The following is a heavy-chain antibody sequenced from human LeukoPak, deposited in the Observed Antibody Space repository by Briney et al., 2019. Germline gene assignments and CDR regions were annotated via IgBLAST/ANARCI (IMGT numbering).Heavy chain of an antibody. Sequence: GRSLRLSCAASGFTFSSYAMHWVRQAPGKGPEWVAVISYDGSNKYYADSVKGRFTISRDNSKNTLYLQMNSLRAEDTAVYYCARDAPITGTTDYFDYWGQGTLVTVSS. D-gene: IGHD1-20*01. CDR1: GFTFSSYA. V-gene: IGHV3-30*04. CDR3: ARDAPITGTTDYFDY. CDR2: ISYDGSNK. J-gene: IGHJ4*02.